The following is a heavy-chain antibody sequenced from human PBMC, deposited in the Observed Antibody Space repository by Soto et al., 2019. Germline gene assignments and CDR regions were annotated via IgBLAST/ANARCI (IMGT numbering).Heavy chain of an antibody. CDR1: GFTFSSYW. CDR3: ARVSTMIRGVSALRYFDY. Sequence: GGSLRLSCAASGFTFSSYWMSWVRQAPGKGLEWVANIKQDGSEKYYVDSVKGRFTISRDNAKNSLYLQMNSLRAEDTAVYYCARVSTMIRGVSALRYFDYWGQGTLVTVSS. J-gene: IGHJ4*02. V-gene: IGHV3-7*01. D-gene: IGHD3-10*01. CDR2: IKQDGSEK.